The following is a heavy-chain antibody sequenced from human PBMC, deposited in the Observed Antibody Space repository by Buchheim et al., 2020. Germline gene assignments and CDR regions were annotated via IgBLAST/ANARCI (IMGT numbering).Heavy chain of an antibody. D-gene: IGHD6-13*01. J-gene: IGHJ6*02. Sequence: QVQLQESGPGVVKPSETLSLTCTVSGDSINGYYWSWFRQPPGKGLEWIAYIHYIGSTVSNPSFRSRVTISLDTSKNQFSLKLTSVTAADTAVYFCARHSADYYALDVWGQGTT. CDR2: IHYIGST. CDR1: GDSINGYY. CDR3: ARHSADYYALDV. V-gene: IGHV4-59*08.